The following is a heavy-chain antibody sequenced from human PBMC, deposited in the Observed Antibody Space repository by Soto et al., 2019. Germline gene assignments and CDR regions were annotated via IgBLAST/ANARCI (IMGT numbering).Heavy chain of an antibody. J-gene: IGHJ4*02. V-gene: IGHV3-30-3*01. CDR1: GFSFSSHS. CDR2: ISSDGGIE. CDR3: AREVVTTKWYFDN. D-gene: IGHD1-1*01. Sequence: QEQVMESGGGVVQPGGSMRLSHVTSGFSFSSHSMHWLRQAPGKGLEWVAVISSDGGIEVYAESVKGRFTISRDNFKNTLYLQMNSLRSEDTAVYYCAREVVTTKWYFDNWGQGVLVTVSS.